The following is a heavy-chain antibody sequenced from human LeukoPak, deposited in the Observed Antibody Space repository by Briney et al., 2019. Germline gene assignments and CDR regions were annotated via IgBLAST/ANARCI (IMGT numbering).Heavy chain of an antibody. CDR3: ARAHTGSGWYADLDYYYYYMDV. CDR2: IYYSGST. V-gene: IGHV4-59*01. CDR1: GGSISSYY. D-gene: IGHD6-19*01. Sequence: SETLSLTCTVSGGSISSYYWGWIRQPPGKGLEWIGYIYYSGSTNYNPSLKSRVTISVDTSKNQFSLKLSSVTAADTAVYYCARAHTGSGWYADLDYYYYYMDVWGKGTTVTASS. J-gene: IGHJ6*03.